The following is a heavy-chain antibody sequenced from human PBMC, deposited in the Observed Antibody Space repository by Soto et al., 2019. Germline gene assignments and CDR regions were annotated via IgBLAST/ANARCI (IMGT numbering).Heavy chain of an antibody. CDR1: GFTFSSYA. CDR2: ISGSGGST. J-gene: IGHJ4*02. D-gene: IGHD3-22*01. Sequence: EVQLLESGGGLVQPGGSLRLSCAASGFTFSSYAMSWVRQAPGKGLEWVSAISGSGGSTYYADSVKGRFTISRDNSKNTLYLQMTSLRAEDTAVYYCAKASFRYYDSSGADYWGQGTLVTVSS. V-gene: IGHV3-23*01. CDR3: AKASFRYYDSSGADY.